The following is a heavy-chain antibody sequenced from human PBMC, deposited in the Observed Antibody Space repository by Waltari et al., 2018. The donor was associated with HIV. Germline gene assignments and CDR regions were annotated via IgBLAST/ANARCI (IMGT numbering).Heavy chain of an antibody. J-gene: IGHJ4*02. CDR2: VSPFDTGT. CDR3: ARAESTTWANLDF. V-gene: IGHV1-2*04. D-gene: IGHD1-26*01. Sequence: QVQLVQSGAEIKKPGASVKVACRTSGYTFAAYNIHWLRQAPGAGLEGMGWVSPFDTGTHYAHDFQGWISMTSDSSTETVYMVLDRLRSEDTAIYFCARAESTTWANLDFWGQGTLVSVSS. CDR1: GYTFAAYN.